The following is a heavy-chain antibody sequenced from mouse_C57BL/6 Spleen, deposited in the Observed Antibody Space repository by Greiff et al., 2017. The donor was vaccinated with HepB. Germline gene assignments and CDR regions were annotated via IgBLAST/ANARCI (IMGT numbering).Heavy chain of an antibody. V-gene: IGHV1-22*01. CDR3: ARIPLYYGSSFYAMDY. J-gene: IGHJ4*01. D-gene: IGHD1-1*01. CDR2: INPNNGGT. Sequence: VQLQQSGPELVKPGASVKMSCKASGYTFTDYNMHWVKQSHGKSLEWIGYINPNNGGTSYNQKFKGKATLTVNKSSSTAYMELRSLTSEDSAVYYCARIPLYYGSSFYAMDYWGQGTSVTVSS. CDR1: GYTFTDYN.